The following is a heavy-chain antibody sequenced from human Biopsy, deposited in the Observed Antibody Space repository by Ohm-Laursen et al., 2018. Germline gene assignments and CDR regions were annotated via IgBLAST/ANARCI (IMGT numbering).Heavy chain of an antibody. CDR3: ARWETTLGRSLDS. D-gene: IGHD1-26*01. CDR1: GYTFTSHD. Sequence: SVKVSCKASGYTFTSHDINWVRQATGQGLEWMGWMSPNTGNTVYAQRFQDGVTMTSDTSTGTAYMELTSLTSDDTAVYFCARWETTLGRSLDSWGQGTLVAVSS. CDR2: MSPNTGNT. V-gene: IGHV1-8*01. J-gene: IGHJ4*02.